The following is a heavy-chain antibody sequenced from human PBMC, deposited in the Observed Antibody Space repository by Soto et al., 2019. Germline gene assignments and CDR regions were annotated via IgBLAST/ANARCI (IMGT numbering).Heavy chain of an antibody. Sequence: PSETLSLTCAVYGGSFSGYYWSWIRQPPGKGLEWIGEINHSGSTNYNPSLKSRVTISVDTSKNQFSLKLSSVTAADTAVYYCARVPYDSSGYYYSYYFDYWGQGTLVTVS. CDR1: GGSFSGYY. V-gene: IGHV4-34*01. CDR2: INHSGST. D-gene: IGHD3-22*01. J-gene: IGHJ4*02. CDR3: ARVPYDSSGYYYSYYFDY.